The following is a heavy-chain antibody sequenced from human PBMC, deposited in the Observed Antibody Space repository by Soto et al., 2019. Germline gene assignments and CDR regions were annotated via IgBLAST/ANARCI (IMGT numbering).Heavy chain of an antibody. CDR1: GFTFSSYG. CDR2: IWYDGSNK. V-gene: IGHV3-33*01. CDR3: ARDRGSGWHLTKFDP. D-gene: IGHD6-19*01. Sequence: PWGSLRLSWAASGFTFSSYGMHWDRQAPGKGREWVAVIWYDGSNKYYADSVKGRFTISRDNSKNTLYLQMNSLRAEDTAVYYCARDRGSGWHLTKFDPWGQGTLVTVSS. J-gene: IGHJ5*02.